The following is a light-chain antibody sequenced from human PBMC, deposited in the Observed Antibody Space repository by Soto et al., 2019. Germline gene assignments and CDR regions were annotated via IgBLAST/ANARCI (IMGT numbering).Light chain of an antibody. CDR2: DVS. J-gene: IGLJ1*01. CDR3: RSYTSSSTPV. CDR1: SSDVGGYNY. V-gene: IGLV2-14*01. Sequence: QSALTQPASVSGSPGQSSTISCTGTSSDVGGYNYVSWYQQHPGKAPKLMIYDVSNRPSGVSNRFSGSKSGNTASLTISGLQAEDEADYYCRSYTSSSTPVFGTGTKVTVL.